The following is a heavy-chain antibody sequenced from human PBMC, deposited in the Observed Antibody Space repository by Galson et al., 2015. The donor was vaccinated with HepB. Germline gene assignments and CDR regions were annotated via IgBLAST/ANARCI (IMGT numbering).Heavy chain of an antibody. D-gene: IGHD2-21*02. CDR2: INHSGST. Sequence: LSLTCAVYGGSFSGYYWSWIRQPPGKGLEWIGEINHSGSTNYNPSLRSRVTISVDTSKNQFSLKLSSVTAADTAVYYCARGADRRLHYYYYMDVWGKGTTVTVSS. CDR3: ARGADRRLHYYYYMDV. CDR1: GGSFSGYY. J-gene: IGHJ6*03. V-gene: IGHV4-34*01.